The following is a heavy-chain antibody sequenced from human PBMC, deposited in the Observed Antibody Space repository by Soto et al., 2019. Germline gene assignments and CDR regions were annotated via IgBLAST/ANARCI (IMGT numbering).Heavy chain of an antibody. CDR2: ISGSGGST. CDR3: AKEGAANYDILTGYVAGAFDI. V-gene: IGHV3-23*01. Sequence: GGSLRLSCAASGFTFSSYAMSWVRQAPGKGLEWVSAISGSGGSTYYADSVKGRFTISRDNSKNTLYLQMNSLRAEDTAVYYCAKEGAANYDILTGYVAGAFDIWGQGTMVTVSS. D-gene: IGHD3-9*01. CDR1: GFTFSSYA. J-gene: IGHJ3*02.